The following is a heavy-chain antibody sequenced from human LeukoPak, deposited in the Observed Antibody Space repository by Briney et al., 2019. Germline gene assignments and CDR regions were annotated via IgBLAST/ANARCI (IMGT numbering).Heavy chain of an antibody. CDR2: IYTRGST. J-gene: IGHJ3*02. V-gene: IGHV4-4*09. Sequence: SETLSLTCTVSGGSIIGYYWTWIRQPPGKGLEWIGYIYTRGSTNYNPSLKSRVTISVDMSKNQFSLQLSSVTAADTAVYYCARQSCSSTSRPHRNVFDIWGQGTMVTASP. CDR3: ARQSCSSTSRPHRNVFDI. D-gene: IGHD2-2*01. CDR1: GGSIIGYY.